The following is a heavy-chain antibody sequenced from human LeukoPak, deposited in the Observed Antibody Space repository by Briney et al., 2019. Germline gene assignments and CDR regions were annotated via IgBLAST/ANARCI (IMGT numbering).Heavy chain of an antibody. CDR3: ASSMVRGVYYMDV. CDR1: GGSISSSSYY. D-gene: IGHD3-10*01. CDR2: IYYSGST. Sequence: SETLSLTCTVSGGSISSSSYYWSWIRQPPGKGLEWIGYIYYSGSTNYNPSLKSRVTISVDTSKNQFSLKLSSVTAADAAVYYCASSMVRGVYYMDVWGKGTTVTVSS. V-gene: IGHV4-61*01. J-gene: IGHJ6*03.